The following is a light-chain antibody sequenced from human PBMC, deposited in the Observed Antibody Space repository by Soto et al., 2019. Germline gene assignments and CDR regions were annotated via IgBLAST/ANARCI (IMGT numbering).Light chain of an antibody. J-gene: IGKJ1*01. CDR2: AAS. Sequence: DIQMTQSPSSLSASVGARVTITCRASQSISSYLNWYQQKPGKAPKLLIYAASSLQSGVPSRFSGIGSGTDLTITISSLQPEDGETYDCQQSYSTPWTFGQGTKVDI. V-gene: IGKV1-39*01. CDR1: QSISSY. CDR3: QQSYSTPWT.